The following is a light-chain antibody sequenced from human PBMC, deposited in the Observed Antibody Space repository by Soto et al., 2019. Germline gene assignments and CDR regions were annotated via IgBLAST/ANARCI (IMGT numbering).Light chain of an antibody. CDR3: QQYVSSPLT. J-gene: IGKJ4*01. Sequence: EIVLTQSPGTLSLSPGERATLSCRASQSVSSNYLAWYQQKPGQAPRLLISDASTRATGIADRFSGSGSVTDFTLTISRLEPEDFAVYYCQQYVSSPLTFGGGTTVEIK. V-gene: IGKV3-20*01. CDR1: QSVSSNY. CDR2: DAS.